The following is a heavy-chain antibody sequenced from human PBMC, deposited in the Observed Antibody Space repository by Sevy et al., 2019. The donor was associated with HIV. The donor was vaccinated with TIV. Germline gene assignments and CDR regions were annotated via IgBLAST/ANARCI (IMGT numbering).Heavy chain of an antibody. V-gene: IGHV3-48*02. D-gene: IGHD3-3*01. CDR1: GFTFSSYS. CDR3: ARDPRHYDFWSGYYTGGYYFDY. J-gene: IGHJ4*02. CDR2: ISSSSSTI. Sequence: GGSLRLSCAASGFTFSSYSMNWVRQAPGKGLEWVSYISSSSSTIYYADSVKGRFTISRDNAKNSLYLQMNSLRDEATAVYYCARDPRHYDFWSGYYTGGYYFDYWGQGTLVTVSS.